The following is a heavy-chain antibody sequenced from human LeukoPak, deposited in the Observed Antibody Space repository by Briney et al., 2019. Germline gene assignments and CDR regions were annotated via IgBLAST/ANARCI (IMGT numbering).Heavy chain of an antibody. V-gene: IGHV4-59*12. D-gene: IGHD3-9*01. J-gene: IGHJ3*02. CDR2: IYYSGST. CDR3: ARDFDPGAFDI. CDR1: GGSISSYY. Sequence: PSETLSLTCTVSGGSISSYYWSWIRQPPGKGLEWIGYIYYSGSTNYNPSLKSRVTISVDTSKNQFSLKLSSVTAADTAVYYCARDFDPGAFDIWGQGTMVTVSS.